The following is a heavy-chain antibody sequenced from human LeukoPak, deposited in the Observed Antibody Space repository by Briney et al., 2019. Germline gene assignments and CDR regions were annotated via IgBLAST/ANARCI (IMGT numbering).Heavy chain of an antibody. J-gene: IGHJ4*02. CDR1: GFTFSSYW. Sequence: GGSLRLSCAASGFTFSSYWMHWVRQAPGKGLEWVANIKQDGSEIYYVDSVKGRFTISRDNAKNSLYLQMNRLRAEDTAVYYCVGQLGGANCFWGQGTLVTVSS. D-gene: IGHD4/OR15-4a*01. CDR3: VGQLGGANCF. CDR2: IKQDGSEI. V-gene: IGHV3-7*01.